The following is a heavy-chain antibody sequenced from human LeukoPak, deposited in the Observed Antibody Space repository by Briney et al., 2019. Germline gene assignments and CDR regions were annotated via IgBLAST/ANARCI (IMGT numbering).Heavy chain of an antibody. Sequence: GASVKVSCKASGYTFTGYFLHWVRRAPGQGFEWMGWINPNSGGTKYSHKFQDRVTMTRDTSISTVYMELSGLTSDDTAVYYCVKDSPVITSCPSVGCFPEYWGQGTLVTVSS. CDR2: INPNSGGT. CDR3: VKDSPVITSCPSVGCFPEY. J-gene: IGHJ4*02. V-gene: IGHV1-2*02. CDR1: GYTFTGYF. D-gene: IGHD2-21*02.